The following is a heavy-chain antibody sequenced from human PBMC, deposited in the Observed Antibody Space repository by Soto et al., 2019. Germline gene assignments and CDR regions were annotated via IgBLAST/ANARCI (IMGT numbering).Heavy chain of an antibody. D-gene: IGHD3-22*01. V-gene: IGHV4-39*01. CDR2: IYYSGST. CDR3: AIWGYQYDSSGFRDYIMDV. CDR1: GGSISSSTYY. Sequence: PSETLSLTCTVSGGSISSSTYYWGWIRQPPGKGLEWIGSIYYSGSTYYDPSLKSRVTISVDTSKNQFSLRLSSVTAADTAVYYCAIWGYQYDSSGFRDYIMDVWGQGTTVTVSS. J-gene: IGHJ6*02.